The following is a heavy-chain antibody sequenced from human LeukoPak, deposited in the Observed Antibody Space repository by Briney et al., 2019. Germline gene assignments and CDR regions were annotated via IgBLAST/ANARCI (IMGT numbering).Heavy chain of an antibody. CDR1: GFSFSSYG. D-gene: IGHD1-7*01. Sequence: GGSLRLSCAASGFSFSSYGMSWVRQAPGKGLEWVSGTNRRGDITGYADFVKGRFTISRDNAKNSLYLQMNSLRVEDTALYHCARKGLGGELGGFDSWGQGTLVTVSS. CDR2: TNRRGDIT. CDR3: ARKGLGGELGGFDS. V-gene: IGHV3-20*01. J-gene: IGHJ4*02.